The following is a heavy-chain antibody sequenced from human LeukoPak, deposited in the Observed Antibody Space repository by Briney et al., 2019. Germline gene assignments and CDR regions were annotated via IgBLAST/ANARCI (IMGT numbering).Heavy chain of an antibody. CDR1: GGTFSSYA. V-gene: IGHV1-69*05. CDR3: ARVGGGNSGTHAFDI. J-gene: IGHJ3*02. Sequence: SVKVSCKASGGTFSSYAISWVRQAPGQGLEWMGGIIPIFGTANYAQKFQGRVTITTDESTSTAYMELSSLRSEVTAVYYCARVGGGNSGTHAFDIWGQGTMVTVSS. D-gene: IGHD4-23*01. CDR2: IIPIFGTA.